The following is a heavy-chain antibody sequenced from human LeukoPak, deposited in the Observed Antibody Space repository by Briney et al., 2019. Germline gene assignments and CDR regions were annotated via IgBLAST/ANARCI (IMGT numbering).Heavy chain of an antibody. D-gene: IGHD4-17*01. CDR3: ARGLGTVDDAFDI. V-gene: IGHV3-74*01. CDR2: INSDGSST. CDR1: GFTFSSNW. Sequence: PGGSLRLSCAASGFTFSSNWMHWVRQAPGKGLVWVSRINSDGSSTSYADSVKGRFTISRDNAKNTLYLQMNSLRAEDTAVYYCARGLGTVDDAFDIWGQGTVVTVSS. J-gene: IGHJ3*02.